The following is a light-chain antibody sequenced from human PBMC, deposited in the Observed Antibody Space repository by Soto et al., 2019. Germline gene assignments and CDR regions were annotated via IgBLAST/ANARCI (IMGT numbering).Light chain of an antibody. CDR3: QQYGSSPPFT. J-gene: IGKJ2*01. Sequence: EIVLTQSPGTLSLSPGERATLSCRASQSVGSNYLAWYQQKPGQAPRLLIYGASTRASGIPDRFNGSGSGTEFTLTISRLEPEDFSVYYCQQYGSSPPFTFGQGTKLEIK. CDR1: QSVGSNY. CDR2: GAS. V-gene: IGKV3-20*01.